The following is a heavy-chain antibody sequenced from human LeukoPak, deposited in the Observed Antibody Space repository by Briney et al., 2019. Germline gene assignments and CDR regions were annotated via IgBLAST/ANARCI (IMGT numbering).Heavy chain of an antibody. CDR2: IWYDGSNK. Sequence: GGSLRLSCAASGFTFGSYGMHWVRQAPGKGLEWVAVIWYDGSNKYYADSVKGRFTISRDNSKNTLYLQMNSLRAEDTAVYYCAKPYLGGGYDTLNWFDPWGQGTLVTVSS. CDR1: GFTFGSYG. V-gene: IGHV3-33*06. CDR3: AKPYLGGGYDTLNWFDP. J-gene: IGHJ5*02. D-gene: IGHD3-22*01.